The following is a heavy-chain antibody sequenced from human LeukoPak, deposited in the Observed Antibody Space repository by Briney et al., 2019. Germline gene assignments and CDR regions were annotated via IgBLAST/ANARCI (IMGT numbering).Heavy chain of an antibody. D-gene: IGHD6-6*01. CDR2: IYYSGST. V-gene: IGHV4-31*03. J-gene: IGHJ3*02. CDR3: ARHSSHSSDVAFDI. Sequence: PSETLSLTCTVSGGSISSGGYYWSWIRQHPGKGLEWIGYIYYSGSTYYNPSLKSRVTISVDTSKNQFSLKLSSVTAADTAVYYCARHSSHSSDVAFDIWGQGTMVTVSS. CDR1: GGSISSGGYY.